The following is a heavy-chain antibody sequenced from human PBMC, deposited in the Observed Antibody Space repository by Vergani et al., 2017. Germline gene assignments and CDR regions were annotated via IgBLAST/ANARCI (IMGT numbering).Heavy chain of an antibody. D-gene: IGHD6-19*01. Sequence: EVQLLESGGGLVQPGGSLRLSCAASGFTFSSYAMSWVRQAPGKGLEWVSAISGSGGSTYYADSVKGRFTISRDNSKNTLYLQMNSLRAEDTAVYYCAKVQGIAGAGTQRNWYCELWGRGTLVTVSS. CDR2: ISGSGGST. CDR3: AKVQGIAGAGTQRNWYCEL. J-gene: IGHJ2*01. CDR1: GFTFSSYA. V-gene: IGHV3-23*01.